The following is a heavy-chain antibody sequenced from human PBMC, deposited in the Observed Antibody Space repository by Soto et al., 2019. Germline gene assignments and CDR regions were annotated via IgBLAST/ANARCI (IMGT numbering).Heavy chain of an antibody. Sequence: QVLLQESGPGLVQPSGTLSLSCAVSGGSISSNYFWGWVRQPPGKGLEWVGDISHSGSVNYNPSPKXRVPISIAKSKHQFPLKLNSVAPADTAVFYCARSFGWYAIDYWGQGTLVIVSS. J-gene: IGHJ4*02. CDR1: GGSISSNYF. D-gene: IGHD6-19*01. CDR2: ISHSGSV. CDR3: ARSFGWYAIDY. V-gene: IGHV4-4*02.